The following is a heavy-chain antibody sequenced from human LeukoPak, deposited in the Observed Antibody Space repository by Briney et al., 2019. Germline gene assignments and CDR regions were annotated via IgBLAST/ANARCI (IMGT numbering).Heavy chain of an antibody. D-gene: IGHD3-3*01. CDR2: IYYSGST. Sequence: SETLSLTCTVSGGSISSYYWSWIRQPPGKGLEWIGYIYYSGSTNYNPSLKSRVTISVDTSKSQFSLELSSVTAADTAVYYCARSGHDFWSGRNWFDPWGQGTLVTVSS. CDR3: ARSGHDFWSGRNWFDP. V-gene: IGHV4-59*01. CDR1: GGSISSYY. J-gene: IGHJ5*02.